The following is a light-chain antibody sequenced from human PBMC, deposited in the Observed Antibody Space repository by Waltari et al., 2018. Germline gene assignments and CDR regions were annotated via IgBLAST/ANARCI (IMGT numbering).Light chain of an antibody. Sequence: EIVLTQSPGTLSLSPGDRATLSCRARQSVSRSLAWYQQKPGQAPRLLIYGASSRATGVPDRFSGSGSGTDFSLTISRLEPEDFAVYYCQHYVTLPATFGQGTKVEIK. CDR1: QSVSRS. J-gene: IGKJ1*01. V-gene: IGKV3-20*01. CDR2: GAS. CDR3: QHYVTLPAT.